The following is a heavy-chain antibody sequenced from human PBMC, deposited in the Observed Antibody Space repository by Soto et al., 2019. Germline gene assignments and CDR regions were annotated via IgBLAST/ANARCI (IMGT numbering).Heavy chain of an antibody. J-gene: IGHJ3*01. CDR1: GYTLTELS. CDR3: ARDQLYYNDITGRPLNAFDV. V-gene: IGHV3-48*01. CDR2: IGLGSSPK. D-gene: IGHD3-22*01. Sequence: SCKVSGYTLTELSMHWVRQAPGKGLEWVSYIGLGSSPKYYADSVEGRFTISRDNAHNSLFLQMNSLRAEDTAVYYCARDQLYYNDITGRPLNAFDVWGQGTMVTVSS.